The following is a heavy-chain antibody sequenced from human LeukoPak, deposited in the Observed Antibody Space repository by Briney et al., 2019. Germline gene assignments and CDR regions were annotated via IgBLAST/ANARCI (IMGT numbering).Heavy chain of an antibody. CDR3: ARARWFGELMAGRFDY. CDR1: GGSFSGYY. J-gene: IGHJ4*02. CDR2: INHSGST. Sequence: SETLSLTCAVYGGSFSGYYWSWIRQPPGKGLEWIGEINHSGSTNYNPSLKSRVTISVDTSKNQFSLKLSSVTAADTAVYYCARARWFGELMAGRFDYWGQGTLVTVSS. D-gene: IGHD3-10*01. V-gene: IGHV4-34*01.